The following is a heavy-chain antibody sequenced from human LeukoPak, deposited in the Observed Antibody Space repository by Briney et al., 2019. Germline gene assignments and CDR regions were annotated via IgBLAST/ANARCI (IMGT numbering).Heavy chain of an antibody. CDR1: GGSISNYY. Sequence: SETLSLTCTVSGGSISNYYWSWIRQPAGKGLEWIGRIYASGSTNYNPSLKSRVTMSVDTSKNQFSLKLTSVTAADTAVYYCARWTTLVRGFDYWGQGTLVTVSS. J-gene: IGHJ4*02. D-gene: IGHD3-10*01. CDR3: ARWTTLVRGFDY. V-gene: IGHV4-4*07. CDR2: IYASGST.